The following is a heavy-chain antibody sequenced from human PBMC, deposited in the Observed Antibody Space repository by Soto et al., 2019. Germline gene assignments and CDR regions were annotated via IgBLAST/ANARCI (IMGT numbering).Heavy chain of an antibody. V-gene: IGHV1-69*02. CDR3: ARLYGGNSGMDV. J-gene: IGHJ6*02. CDR1: GGTFSSYT. D-gene: IGHD4-17*01. CDR2: IIPILGIA. Sequence: ASVKVSCKASGGTFSSYTISWVRQAPGQGLEWMGRIIPILGIANYAQKFQGRVTITADKSTSTAYLQWSSLKASDTAMYYCARLYGGNSGMDVWGQGTTVTVSS.